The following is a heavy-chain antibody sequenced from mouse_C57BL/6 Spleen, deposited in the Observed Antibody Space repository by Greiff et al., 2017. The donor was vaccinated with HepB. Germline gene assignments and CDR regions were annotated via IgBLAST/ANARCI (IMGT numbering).Heavy chain of an antibody. D-gene: IGHD4-1*01. CDR3: ARSLTGKADDVDY. V-gene: IGHV1-82*01. Sequence: QVQLQQSGPELVKPGASVKISCKASGYAFSSSWMNWVKQRPGKGLEWIGRIYPGDGDTNYNGKFKGKATLTADKSSSTAYMQLSSRTSEDAAVYFCARSLTGKADDVDYWGQGTTLTVSS. CDR1: GYAFSSSW. CDR2: IYPGDGDT. J-gene: IGHJ2*01.